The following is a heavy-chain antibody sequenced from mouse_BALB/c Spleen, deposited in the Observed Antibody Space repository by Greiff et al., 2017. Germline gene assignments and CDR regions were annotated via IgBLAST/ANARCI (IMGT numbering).Heavy chain of an antibody. D-gene: IGHD1-1*01. CDR2: ISSGGSYT. CDR3: TRERDGSAMDY. Sequence: EVMLVESGGGLVKPGGSLKLSCAASGFTFIRYTMSWVLQTPAKRLEWVATISSGGSYTYYPDSVKGRFTISRDNAKNTLYLQMSSLKSEDTAMYYCTRERDGSAMDYWGQGTSVTVSS. J-gene: IGHJ4*01. V-gene: IGHV5-6-4*01. CDR1: GFTFIRYT.